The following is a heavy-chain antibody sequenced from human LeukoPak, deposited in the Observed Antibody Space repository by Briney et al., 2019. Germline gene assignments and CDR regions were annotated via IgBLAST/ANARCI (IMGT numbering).Heavy chain of an antibody. V-gene: IGHV4-39*07. J-gene: IGHJ4*02. CDR2: IYYSGST. Sequence: SETLSLTCTASGGSISSNGYYWGWIRQPPGKGLEWIGSIYYSGSTNYNPSLKSRVTISVDTSKNQFSLKLSSVTAADTAVYYCARGPYSSNWPFDYWGQGTLVTVSS. D-gene: IGHD6-13*01. CDR3: ARGPYSSNWPFDY. CDR1: GGSISSNGYY.